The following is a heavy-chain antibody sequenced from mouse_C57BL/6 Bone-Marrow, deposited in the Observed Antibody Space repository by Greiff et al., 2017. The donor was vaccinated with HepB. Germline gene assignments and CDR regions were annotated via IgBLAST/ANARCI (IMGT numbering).Heavy chain of an antibody. D-gene: IGHD2-5*01. V-gene: IGHV1-72*01. CDR2: IDPNSGGT. Sequence: VQLQQPGAELVKPGASVKLSCKASGYTFTSYWMHWVKQRPGRGLEWIGRIDPNSGGTKYNEKFKSKATMTVDKPANTASMQLSSLTSEDSAVNYCARKSNYYYYAKDYWGQGTSVTVSS. CDR3: ARKSNYYYYAKDY. J-gene: IGHJ4*01. CDR1: GYTFTSYW.